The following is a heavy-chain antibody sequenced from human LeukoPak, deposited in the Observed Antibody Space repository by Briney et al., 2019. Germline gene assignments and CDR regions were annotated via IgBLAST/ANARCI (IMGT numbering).Heavy chain of an antibody. V-gene: IGHV4-59*02. Sequence: PSETLSLSCSVSGGSVSRYYWNWIRQSPGMELEWIGYIDYSGGTKYNPSLESRVSISRDKSRNQFSLRLASVTAADSGVYYCSRGFDSKPTYFESWGQGILVTVSS. J-gene: IGHJ4*02. D-gene: IGHD5-12*01. CDR3: SRGFDSKPTYFES. CDR1: GGSVSRYY. CDR2: IDYSGGT.